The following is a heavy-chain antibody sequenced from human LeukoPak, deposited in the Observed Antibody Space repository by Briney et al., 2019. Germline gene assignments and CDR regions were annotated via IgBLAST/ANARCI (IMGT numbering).Heavy chain of an antibody. Sequence: ASVKVSCKASGYTFTGYYIHWVRQAPRQGLEWMGWINSNSGGTNYAQKFQGRVTMTRDTSISTAYMELSRLRSEDTAVYYCARHGSGRYYPAEGRVDYWGQGTLVTVSS. J-gene: IGHJ4*02. CDR1: GYTFTGYY. CDR3: ARHGSGRYYPAEGRVDY. D-gene: IGHD3-10*01. V-gene: IGHV1-2*02. CDR2: INSNSGGT.